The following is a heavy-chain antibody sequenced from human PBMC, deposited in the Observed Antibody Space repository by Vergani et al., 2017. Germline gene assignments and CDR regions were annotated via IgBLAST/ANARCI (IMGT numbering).Heavy chain of an antibody. V-gene: IGHV1-46*02. CDR3: ARTSSISGSYYNGEWDY. Sequence: QVQLVQSGAEVRKPGSSVKVSCKASGDTFKTYVFNWVRQAPGQGLEWMGIITPGGSTDYGPKFQGRATMTRDTSTRTVYMDLTGLRSDDTAMYYCARTSSISGSYYNGEWDYWGQGTLVVVSS. CDR2: ITPGGST. J-gene: IGHJ4*02. CDR1: GDTFKTYV. D-gene: IGHD3-10*01.